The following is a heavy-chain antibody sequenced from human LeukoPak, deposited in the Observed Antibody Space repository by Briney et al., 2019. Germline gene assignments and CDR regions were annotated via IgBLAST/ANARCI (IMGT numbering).Heavy chain of an antibody. Sequence: ASVKVSCKASGYTFTGYYMHWVRQAPGQGLEWMGWINPNSGGTNYAQKFQGRVTMTRDTSISTAYMELSRLRSDDTAVYYCARVPLIRLIEGPFDYWGQGTLVTVSS. V-gene: IGHV1-2*02. J-gene: IGHJ4*02. CDR3: ARVPLIRLIEGPFDY. CDR2: INPNSGGT. CDR1: GYTFTGYY.